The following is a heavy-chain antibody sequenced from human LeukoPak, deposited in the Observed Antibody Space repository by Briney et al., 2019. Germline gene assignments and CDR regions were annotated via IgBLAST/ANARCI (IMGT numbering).Heavy chain of an antibody. J-gene: IGHJ4*02. CDR1: GFTFSSYG. CDR3: AKQYDFWSGPDY. V-gene: IGHV3-NL1*01. CDR2: INTDGGST. Sequence: GRSLRLSCAASGFTFSSYGMHWVRQAPGKGLVWVSRINTDGGSTTYADSVKGRFTISRDNSKNTLYLQMNSLRVEDTAVYYCAKQYDFWSGPDYWGQGTLVTVSS. D-gene: IGHD3-3*01.